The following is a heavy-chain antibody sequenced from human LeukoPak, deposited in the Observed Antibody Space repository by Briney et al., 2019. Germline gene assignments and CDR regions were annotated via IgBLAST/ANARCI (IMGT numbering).Heavy chain of an antibody. CDR2: ISSSSSYI. D-gene: IGHD6-13*01. CDR3: CGSWYKWFDP. CDR1: GFTFSDYA. Sequence: GGSLRLSCAASGFTFSDYAMTWVRQAPGKGLEWVSSISSSSSYIYYADSVKGRFTISRDNAENSLYLQMNSLRAEDTAVYYCCGSWYKWFDPWGQGTLVTVSS. J-gene: IGHJ5*02. V-gene: IGHV3-21*01.